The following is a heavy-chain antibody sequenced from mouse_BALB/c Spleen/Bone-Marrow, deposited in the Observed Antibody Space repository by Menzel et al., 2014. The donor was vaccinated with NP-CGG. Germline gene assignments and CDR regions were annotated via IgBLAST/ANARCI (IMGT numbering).Heavy chain of an antibody. CDR2: ISNGGGST. CDR1: GFTFSSYT. D-gene: IGHD2-1*01. Sequence: EVQLVESGGGLVQPGGSLKLSCAASGFTFSSYTMSWVRQTPEKRLEWVAYISNGGGSTYYPDTVKGRFTISRDNAKNTLYLQMSNLKSEDTAMYYCTRQIYFPYFDYWGQGTPLTVSS. V-gene: IGHV5-12-2*01. J-gene: IGHJ2*01. CDR3: TRQIYFPYFDY.